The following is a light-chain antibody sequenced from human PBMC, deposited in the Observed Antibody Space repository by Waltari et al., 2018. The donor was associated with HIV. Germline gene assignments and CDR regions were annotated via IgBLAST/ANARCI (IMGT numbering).Light chain of an antibody. CDR3: CSYAGRYTYV. CDR1: SSDVGGSNY. J-gene: IGLJ1*01. Sequence: QSALTQPRSVSGSPGQSVTLSCTGTSSDVGGSNYVSWYQHHPGQAPKFMIYDVTKRPSGVPDRFSGSKSGNTASLTISGLQAEDEADYYCCSYAGRYTYVFGTGTKVTVL. CDR2: DVT. V-gene: IGLV2-11*01.